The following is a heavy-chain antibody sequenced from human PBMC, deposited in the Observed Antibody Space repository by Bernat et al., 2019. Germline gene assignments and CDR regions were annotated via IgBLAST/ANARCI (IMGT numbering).Heavy chain of an antibody. V-gene: IGHV1-46*01. CDR2: INPSGGGT. Sequence: QVQLVQSGAEVKKPGASVKFSCKASGYTFTSYHMHWVRQAPGQGLEWMGIINPSGGGTNYAQKFQGRITVTRDTSTSTVYMELRSLTSEDTAVYYCVRVRPLPGWGQGTTVTVSS. J-gene: IGHJ6*02. CDR1: GYTFTSYH. CDR3: VRVRPLPG. D-gene: IGHD6-25*01.